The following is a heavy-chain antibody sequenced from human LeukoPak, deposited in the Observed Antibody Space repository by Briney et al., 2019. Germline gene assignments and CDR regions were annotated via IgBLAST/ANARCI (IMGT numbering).Heavy chain of an antibody. J-gene: IGHJ4*02. CDR3: ARAVGPFDY. CDR2: IWYDGSNK. V-gene: IGHV3-33*08. Sequence: GGSLRLSCAASGFTFSSYAMSWVRQAPGKGLEWVAVIWYDGSNKYYADSMKGRFTISRDNSKNTLYLQMNSLRAEDTAVYYCARAVGPFDYWGQGALVAVSS. D-gene: IGHD1-26*01. CDR1: GFTFSSYA.